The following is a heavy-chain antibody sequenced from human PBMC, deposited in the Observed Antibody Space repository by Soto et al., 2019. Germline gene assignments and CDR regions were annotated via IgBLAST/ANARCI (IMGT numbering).Heavy chain of an antibody. CDR3: AGSSSWYRNYYYYYGMDV. CDR1: GDSVSSNSAA. V-gene: IGHV6-1*01. J-gene: IGHJ6*02. Sequence: PSQTLSLTCAISGDSVSSNSAAWNWIRQSPSRGLEWLGRTYYRSKWYNDYAVSVKSRITINPDTSKNQFSLQLNSVTPEDTAVYYCAGSSSWYRNYYYYYGMDVWGQGTTVTVSS. D-gene: IGHD6-13*01. CDR2: TYYRSKWYN.